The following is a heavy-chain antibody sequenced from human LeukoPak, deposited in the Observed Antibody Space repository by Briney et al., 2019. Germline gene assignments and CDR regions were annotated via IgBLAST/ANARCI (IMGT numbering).Heavy chain of an antibody. D-gene: IGHD2-15*01. J-gene: IGHJ1*01. Sequence: ASVKVSCKASGYTFTGYYMHWVRRAPGQGLEWMGWINPNSGGTNYAQKFQGRVTMTRDTSISTAYMELSRLRSDDTAVYYCARGILRWNCSGDSCYALYFHHWGQGTLVTVSS. V-gene: IGHV1-2*02. CDR1: GYTFTGYY. CDR3: ARGILRWNCSGDSCYALYFHH. CDR2: INPNSGGT.